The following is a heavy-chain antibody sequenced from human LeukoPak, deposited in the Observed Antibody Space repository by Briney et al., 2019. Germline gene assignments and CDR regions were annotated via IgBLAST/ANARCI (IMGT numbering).Heavy chain of an antibody. D-gene: IGHD7-27*01. Sequence: SVKVSCKASGGTFSSYAISWVRQAPGQGLEWMGGIIPIFGTANYAQKFQGRVTITADKSTSTAYMELSSLRSEDAAVYYCARTGSYYYYYMDVWGKGTTVTVSS. CDR2: IIPIFGTA. J-gene: IGHJ6*03. CDR1: GGTFSSYA. CDR3: ARTGSYYYYYMDV. V-gene: IGHV1-69*06.